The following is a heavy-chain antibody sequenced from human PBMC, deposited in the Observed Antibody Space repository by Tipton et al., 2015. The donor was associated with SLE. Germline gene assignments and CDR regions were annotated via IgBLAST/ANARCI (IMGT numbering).Heavy chain of an antibody. CDR3: ARGQKRLGAYFDY. J-gene: IGHJ4*02. CDR2: IYYNRNT. V-gene: IGHV4-59*08. Sequence: TLSLTCAVSGASISSYYWSWIRQPPGKGLEWIGYIYYNRNTLYSPSLKSRVAMSVDTSKNQFSLKLSSVTAADTAVYYCARGQKRLGAYFDYWGQGTLVTVSS. D-gene: IGHD3-16*01. CDR1: GASISSYY.